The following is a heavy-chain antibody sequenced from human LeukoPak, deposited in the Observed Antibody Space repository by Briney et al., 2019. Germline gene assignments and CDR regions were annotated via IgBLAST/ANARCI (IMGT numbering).Heavy chain of an antibody. V-gene: IGHV3-43D*03. CDR2: ISWDGGST. Sequence: GGSLRLSCAASGFTFDDYAMHWVRQAPGKGLEWVSLISWDGGSTYYADPVKGRFTISRDNSKNSLYLQMNSLRAEDTALYYCAKDISSSTRGYMDVWGKGTTVTVSS. J-gene: IGHJ6*03. CDR3: AKDISSSTRGYMDV. D-gene: IGHD2-2*01. CDR1: GFTFDDYA.